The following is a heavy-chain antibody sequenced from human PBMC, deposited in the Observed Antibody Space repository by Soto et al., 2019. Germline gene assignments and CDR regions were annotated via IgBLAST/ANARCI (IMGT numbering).Heavy chain of an antibody. J-gene: IGHJ5*02. CDR1: GGAISDARFY. CDR2: IYYTGTT. CDR3: ARQKWEQPKWFDP. Sequence: QLQLQESGPGLVKPSETLSLTCSLSGGAISDARFYWGWIRQSPGRGLEWIGSIYYTGTTFFNPSLQSRVTISVDTSENQFSLKLYSVPAADTALYFCARQKWEQPKWFDPWGQGTLVIVSP. D-gene: IGHD1-26*01. V-gene: IGHV4-39*01.